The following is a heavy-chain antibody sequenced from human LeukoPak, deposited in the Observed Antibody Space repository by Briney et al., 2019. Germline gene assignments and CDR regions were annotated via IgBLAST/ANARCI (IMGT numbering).Heavy chain of an antibody. CDR3: ARGAHYYGSGSYNWFDP. CDR1: GGSFSGYY. J-gene: IGHJ5*02. D-gene: IGHD3-10*01. CDR2: INHSGST. Sequence: SETLSLTCAVYGGSFSGYYWSWIRQPPGKGLEWIGEINHSGSTNYNPSLKSRVTISVDTSKNQFSLKLSSVTAADTAVYYCARGAHYYGSGSYNWFDPWGQGTLVTVSS. V-gene: IGHV4-34*01.